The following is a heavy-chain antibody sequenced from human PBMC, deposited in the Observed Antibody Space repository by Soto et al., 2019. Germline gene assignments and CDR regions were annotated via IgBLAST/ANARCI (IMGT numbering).Heavy chain of an antibody. Sequence: QVQLVQSGAEVKKPGASVKVSCKASGYTFTSYDINWVRQATGQGLEWMGWMNPNIGNTGYAQKFQGRVTMTRTTSISTAYMELSSMRSEDTDVYYCAREKPSYGMDVWGKGTKVTVSS. CDR2: MNPNIGNT. CDR1: GYTFTSYD. J-gene: IGHJ6*04. CDR3: AREKPSYGMDV. V-gene: IGHV1-8*01.